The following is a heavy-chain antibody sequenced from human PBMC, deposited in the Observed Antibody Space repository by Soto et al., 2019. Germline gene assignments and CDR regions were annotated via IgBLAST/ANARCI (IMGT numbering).Heavy chain of an antibody. CDR2: IIPIPDIT. D-gene: IGHD3-16*01. Sequence: QVQLVQSGAEVWKPGSSVKVSCKAPGGTFSTYIISWVRQAPGQGLEWMGRIIPIPDITNYAQKFQGRVTVTADRSTSTAHMELTSLKSEDTAVYYCARDRITPRGDAFDLWGQGTMVTVSS. J-gene: IGHJ3*01. CDR1: GGTFSTYI. CDR3: ARDRITPRGDAFDL. V-gene: IGHV1-69*08.